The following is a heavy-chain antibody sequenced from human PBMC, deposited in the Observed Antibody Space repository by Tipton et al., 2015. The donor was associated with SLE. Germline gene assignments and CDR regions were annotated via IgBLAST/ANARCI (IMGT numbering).Heavy chain of an antibody. CDR1: GYRFTSDW. D-gene: IGHD2/OR15-2a*01. V-gene: IGHV5-51*01. Sequence: VQLVQSGAEVKKPGESLKISCKGSGYRFTSDWIGWVRQMPGKGLEWMGIISPDDSDTRYSPSFQGQVTISVDNSINTAYLHWSSLKASDTAMYFCASRAFYDGSLRPFDDWGQGTMVTVSS. CDR3: ASRAFYDGSLRPFDD. J-gene: IGHJ3*01. CDR2: ISPDDSDT.